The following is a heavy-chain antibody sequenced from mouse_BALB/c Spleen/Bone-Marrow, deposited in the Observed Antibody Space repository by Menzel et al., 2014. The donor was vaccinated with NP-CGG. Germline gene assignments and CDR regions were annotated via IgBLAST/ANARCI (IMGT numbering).Heavy chain of an antibody. J-gene: IGHJ4*01. V-gene: IGHV7-3*02. Sequence: EVMLVESGGGLVQPGGSLRLSCTTSGFTFTDYYMSWVRQPPGKALEWLAFIRNKANGYTTEYSASVKGRFTISRDNSQIILYLQMNTLRAEDSATYYCARFPMDYWGQGTSVTVSS. CDR1: GFTFTDYY. CDR2: IRNKANGYTT. CDR3: ARFPMDY.